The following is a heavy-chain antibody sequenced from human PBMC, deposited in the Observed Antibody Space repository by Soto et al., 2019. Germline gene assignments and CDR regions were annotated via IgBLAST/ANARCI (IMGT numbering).Heavy chain of an antibody. Sequence: PGGSLRLSCAASGFTFSSYGMHWVRQAPGKGLEWVAVISFDGSDKYYTDSVKGRFAISRDNSKSTLYLQMNSLRGDDTAVYYCAKTGGGLSVIPGSWGEG. CDR3: AKTGGGLSVIPGS. CDR2: ISFDGSDK. J-gene: IGHJ5*02. V-gene: IGHV3-30*18. D-gene: IGHD3-16*01. CDR1: GFTFSSYG.